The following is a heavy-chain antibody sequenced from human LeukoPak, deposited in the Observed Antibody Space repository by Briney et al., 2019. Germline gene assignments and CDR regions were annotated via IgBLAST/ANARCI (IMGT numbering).Heavy chain of an antibody. D-gene: IGHD3-10*01. CDR3: ARGNRAPY. J-gene: IGHJ4*02. CDR1: GGSISGYY. V-gene: IGHV4-34*01. CDR2: ISHSGST. Sequence: SETLSLTCTVSGGSISGYYWSWIRQPPGKGLEWIGEISHSGSTNYNPSLKSRVTTSVDKSENQFSLKLSSVTAADTAVYYCARGNRAPYWGQGTLVTVSS.